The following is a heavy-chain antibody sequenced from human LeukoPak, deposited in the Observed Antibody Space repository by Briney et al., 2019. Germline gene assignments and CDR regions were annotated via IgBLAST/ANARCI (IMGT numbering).Heavy chain of an antibody. CDR2: ITNSGDNT. Sequence: GGSLRLSCAASGFTFSSYAMSWVRQAPGKGLEWVSAITNSGDNTYYADSVKGRFTISRDNSKNTLYLQMNSLRAEDTAVYYCARGSSCSSTSCYRANDDYWGQGTLVTVSS. CDR3: ARGSSCSSTSCYRANDDY. J-gene: IGHJ4*02. D-gene: IGHD2-2*02. CDR1: GFTFSSYA. V-gene: IGHV3-23*01.